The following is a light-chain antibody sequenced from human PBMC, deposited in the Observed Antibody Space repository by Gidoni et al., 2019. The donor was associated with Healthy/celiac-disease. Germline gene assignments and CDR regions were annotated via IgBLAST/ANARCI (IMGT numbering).Light chain of an antibody. CDR3: QSADSSGTIGV. CDR2: KDS. V-gene: IGLV3-25*03. J-gene: IGLJ3*02. CDR1: ALPKQY. Sequence: SYELTQPPSVSVSPGQTARITCSGDALPKQYAYWYQQKPGQAPVLVIYKDSERPSGIPERFSGSSSGTTVTLTSSGVQAEDEADYYCQSADSSGTIGVFGGGTKLT.